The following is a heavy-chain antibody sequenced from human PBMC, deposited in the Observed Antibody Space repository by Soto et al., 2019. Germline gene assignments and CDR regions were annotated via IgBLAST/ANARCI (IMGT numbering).Heavy chain of an antibody. CDR1: GGSISSSSYY. J-gene: IGHJ5*02. D-gene: IGHD3-3*01. V-gene: IGHV4-39*01. CDR3: AITSAQDWFDP. Sequence: SETLSLTCTVSGGSISSSSYYWGWIRQPPGKGLEWIGSIYYSGSTYYNPSLKSRVTISVDTSKNQFSLKLSSVTAADTAVYYCAITSAQDWFDPWGQGTLVTVSS. CDR2: IYYSGST.